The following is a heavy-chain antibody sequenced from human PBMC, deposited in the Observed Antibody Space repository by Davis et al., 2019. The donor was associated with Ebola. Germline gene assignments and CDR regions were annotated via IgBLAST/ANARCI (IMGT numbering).Heavy chain of an antibody. V-gene: IGHV3-23*01. D-gene: IGHD6-19*01. J-gene: IGHJ4*02. Sequence: GESLKISCAASGFTFSNYAISWVRQAPGKGLECVSSITSSGRNTYYTDSVKGRFTISRDNSENTLYLQMNSLRAEDTAVYYCARGQTVAGLLPSLDYWGQGTPVTVSS. CDR1: GFTFSNYA. CDR3: ARGQTVAGLLPSLDY. CDR2: ITSSGRNT.